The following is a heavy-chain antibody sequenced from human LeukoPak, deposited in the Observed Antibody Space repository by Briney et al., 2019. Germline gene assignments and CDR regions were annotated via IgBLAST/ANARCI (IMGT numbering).Heavy chain of an antibody. Sequence: YLSLYSAASAFTFDDYAMHWVRQAPGKGLKWVFGISWNSGSIGYADSVKGRFTISRDNAKNSLYLQMNSLRAEDTGLYYCAKDIKLVGEGACDYWGRGTLVSVS. D-gene: IGHD6-13*01. CDR2: ISWNSGSI. CDR3: AKDIKLVGEGACDY. CDR1: AFTFDDYA. V-gene: IGHV3-9*01. J-gene: IGHJ4*02.